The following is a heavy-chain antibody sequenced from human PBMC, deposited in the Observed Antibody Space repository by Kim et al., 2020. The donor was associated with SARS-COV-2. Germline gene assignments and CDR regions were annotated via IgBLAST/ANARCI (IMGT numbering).Heavy chain of an antibody. V-gene: IGHV3-11*05. D-gene: IGHD3-10*01. J-gene: IGHJ4*02. CDR1: GFTFTDYY. Sequence: GGSLRLSCAASGFTFTDYYMSWIRQAPGKGLEWFSYISSSGLYTDYAISVKGRFTISRDNAKNSLYLQMNSLRAEDTAVYYCARARFGEFGFDYWGQGTLVTVSS. CDR2: ISSSGLYT. CDR3: ARARFGEFGFDY.